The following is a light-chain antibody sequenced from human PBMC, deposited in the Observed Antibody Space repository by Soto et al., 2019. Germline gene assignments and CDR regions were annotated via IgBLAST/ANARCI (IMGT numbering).Light chain of an antibody. Sequence: DIQMTQSPSTLSASVGDRVTITCRASQSIGSWLAWYQQRVGGAPHLLIYDASKLESGVPSRFSGSGSGTEFTLTISSLQHDDFATYYCQQYNTYSTFGQGTRWIS. J-gene: IGKJ1*01. V-gene: IGKV1-5*01. CDR3: QQYNTYST. CDR2: DAS. CDR1: QSIGSW.